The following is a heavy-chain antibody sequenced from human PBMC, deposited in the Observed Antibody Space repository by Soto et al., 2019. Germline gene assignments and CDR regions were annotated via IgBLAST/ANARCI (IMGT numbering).Heavy chain of an antibody. Sequence: QVQLVQSGAEVKKPGASVKVSCKASGYTFTSYGISWVRQAPGQGLEWMGWISAYNGNTNYAQKLQGRVTMTTDTSTSTAYMELRSVRSDDTAVYYCASHPGGKVNYGDYVYYFDYWGQGTLVTVSS. V-gene: IGHV1-18*01. CDR2: ISAYNGNT. D-gene: IGHD4-17*01. J-gene: IGHJ4*02. CDR1: GYTFTSYG. CDR3: ASHPGGKVNYGDYVYYFDY.